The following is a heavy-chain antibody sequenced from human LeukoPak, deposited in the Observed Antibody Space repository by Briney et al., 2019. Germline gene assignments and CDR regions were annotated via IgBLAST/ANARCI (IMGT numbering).Heavy chain of an antibody. J-gene: IGHJ6*03. CDR1: GGTFSTYA. Sequence: ASVKVSCKASGGTFSTYAISWVRQAPGQGLEWMGGIIPIFGTTNYAQKFQGRVTITADESTTTAYMELSSLRSEDTALYYCARQPRSYYFYYIDVWGKGTTVTVSS. CDR3: ARQPRSYYFYYIDV. V-gene: IGHV1-69*13. CDR2: IIPIFGTT.